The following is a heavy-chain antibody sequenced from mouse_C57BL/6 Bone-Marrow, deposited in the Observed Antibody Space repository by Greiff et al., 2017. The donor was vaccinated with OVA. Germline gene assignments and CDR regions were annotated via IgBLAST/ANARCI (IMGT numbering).Heavy chain of an antibody. CDR3: AKPRDYYGSGPFAY. V-gene: IGHV1-39*01. Sequence: EVQRVESGPELVKPGASVKISCKASGYSFTDYNMNWVKQSNGKSLEWIGVINPNYGTTSYNQKFKGKATLTVDQSSSTADMPLNSLTSEASAVDYCAKPRDYYGSGPFAYWGQGTLVTVSA. CDR1: GYSFTDYN. CDR2: INPNYGTT. J-gene: IGHJ3*01. D-gene: IGHD1-1*01.